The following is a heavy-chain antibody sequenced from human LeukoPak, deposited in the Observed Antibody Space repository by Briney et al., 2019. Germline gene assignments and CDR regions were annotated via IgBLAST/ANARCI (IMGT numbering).Heavy chain of an antibody. V-gene: IGHV1-2*02. J-gene: IGHJ4*02. CDR2: INPKSGGT. CDR3: ARDSGEVPDY. D-gene: IGHD3-10*01. CDR1: GYTFSDYY. Sequence: ASVKVSCTASGYTFSDYYIHWLRQAPGQGLEWMGWINPKSGGTNYAQYFPGRVAMTRDTSIGTAYMELDRLRFDDTAVYYCARDSGEVPDYWGQGTLVTVSS.